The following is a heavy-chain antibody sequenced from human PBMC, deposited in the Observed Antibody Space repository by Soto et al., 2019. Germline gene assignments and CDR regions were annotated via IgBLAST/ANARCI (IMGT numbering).Heavy chain of an antibody. CDR2: ISGSGGST. D-gene: IGHD2-15*01. CDR1: GFTFSSYA. J-gene: IGHJ6*02. Sequence: RRLSCAASGFTFSSYAMSWVRQAPGKGLEWVSAISGSGGSTYYADSVKGRFTISRDNSKNTLYLQMNSLRAEDTAVYYCAKDQRRAAHYGMDVWGQGTKVTVSS. CDR3: AKDQRRAAHYGMDV. V-gene: IGHV3-23*01.